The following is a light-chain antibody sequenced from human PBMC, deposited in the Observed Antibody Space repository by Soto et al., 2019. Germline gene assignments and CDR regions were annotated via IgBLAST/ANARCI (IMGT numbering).Light chain of an antibody. CDR1: SSDVGGYNY. J-gene: IGLJ2*01. V-gene: IGLV2-14*01. CDR3: SSYTSSSTLVV. CDR2: DVS. Sequence: QSVLTQPASVSGSPGQSITISCTGTSSDVGGYNYVSWYQQHRGKAPKLMIYDVSNRPSGVSNRFSGSKSGNTASLTISGLQAEDDADYYCSSYTSSSTLVVFGGGTKLTVL.